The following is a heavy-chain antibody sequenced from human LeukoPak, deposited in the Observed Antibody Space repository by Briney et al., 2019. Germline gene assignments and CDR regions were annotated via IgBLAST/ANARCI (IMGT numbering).Heavy chain of an antibody. V-gene: IGHV4-34*01. CDR3: ARYQHPAFFEY. CDR2: INHSGST. J-gene: IGHJ4*02. CDR1: GGSFSGYY. Sequence: SETLSLTCAVYGGSFSGYYWSWIRQPPGKGLEWIGEINHSGSTNYNPSLKSRVTISVDTSKNQFSLKLSSVTAADTAVYYCARYQHPAFFEYWGQGALVTVSS. D-gene: IGHD2-2*01.